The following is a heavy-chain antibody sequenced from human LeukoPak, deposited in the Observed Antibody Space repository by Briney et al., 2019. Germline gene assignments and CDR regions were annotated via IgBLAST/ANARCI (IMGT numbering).Heavy chain of an antibody. J-gene: IGHJ4*02. V-gene: IGHV1-69*04. CDR1: GGTFSIYA. CDR2: IIPILGIA. CDR3: ARGRGYDILTGYSFDY. Sequence: SVKVSCKASGGTFSIYAISWVRQAPGQGLEWMGRIIPILGIANYAQKFQGRVTITADKSTSTAYMELSSLRSEDTAVYYCARGRGYDILTGYSFDYWGQGTLVTVSS. D-gene: IGHD3-9*01.